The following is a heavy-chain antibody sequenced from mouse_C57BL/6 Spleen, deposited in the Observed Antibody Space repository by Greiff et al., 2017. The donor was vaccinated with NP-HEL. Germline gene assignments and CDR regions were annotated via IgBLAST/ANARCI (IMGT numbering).Heavy chain of an antibody. V-gene: IGHV1-54*01. J-gene: IGHJ4*01. Sequence: QVQLQQSGAELVRPGTSVKVSCKASGYAFTNYLIEWVKQRPGQGLEWIGVINPGSGGTNYNEKFKGKATLTADKSSSTAYMQLSSLTSEDSAVYFCARWGDYGNYGNYYAMDYWGQGTSVTVSS. CDR1: GYAFTNYL. CDR3: ARWGDYGNYGNYYAMDY. D-gene: IGHD2-1*01. CDR2: INPGSGGT.